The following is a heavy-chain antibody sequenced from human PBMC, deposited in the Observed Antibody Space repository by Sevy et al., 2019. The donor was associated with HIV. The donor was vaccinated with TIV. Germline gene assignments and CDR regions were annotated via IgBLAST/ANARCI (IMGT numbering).Heavy chain of an antibody. D-gene: IGHD3-3*01. CDR1: GDSITRYF. Sequence: SETLSPTCTVSGDSITRYFWSWIRQPPGKGLEWIGYMYHSGSTNYNPSLKRRVSLSIDTSKNEFSLTLSSVTAADTAVYYCARDYRRDFWSGYSNYFDPWGPGILVTVSS. CDR2: MYHSGST. CDR3: ARDYRRDFWSGYSNYFDP. V-gene: IGHV4-59*01. J-gene: IGHJ5*02.